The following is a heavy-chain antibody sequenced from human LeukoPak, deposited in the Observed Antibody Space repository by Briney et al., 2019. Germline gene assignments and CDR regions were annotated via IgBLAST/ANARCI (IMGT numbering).Heavy chain of an antibody. CDR1: GYTFTSYD. CDR3: ARVRYRLAETYIDY. D-gene: IGHD3-16*01. V-gene: IGHV1-8*01. J-gene: IGHJ4*02. Sequence: ASVKVSCKASGYTFTSYDINWVRQATGQGLEWMGWMNPNSDNTGYAQKFQGRVTMTRNTSISTVYMELSSLRSEDTAVYYCARVRYRLAETYIDYWGQGTLVTVSS. CDR2: MNPNSDNT.